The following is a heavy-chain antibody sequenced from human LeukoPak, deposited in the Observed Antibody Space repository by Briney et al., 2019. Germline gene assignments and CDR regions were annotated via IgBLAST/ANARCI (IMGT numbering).Heavy chain of an antibody. V-gene: IGHV3-74*01. J-gene: IGHJ4*02. Sequence: PGGSLRLSCAASAFTFNNYWMHWVRQAPGKGLVWVSHINSEGTSTIYADSVKGRFTISRDNAKNTLYLQMNSLRAEDTAVYYCARDTYRSFDYWGQGILVTVSS. CDR2: INSEGTST. D-gene: IGHD6-19*01. CDR1: AFTFNNYW. CDR3: ARDTYRSFDY.